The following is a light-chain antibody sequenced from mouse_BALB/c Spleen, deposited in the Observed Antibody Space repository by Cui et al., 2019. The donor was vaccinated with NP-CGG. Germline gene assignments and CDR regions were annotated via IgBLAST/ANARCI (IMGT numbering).Light chain of an antibody. J-gene: IGLJ1*01. CDR3: ALWYSNHWV. CDR1: TGAVTTKNY. Sequence: QAVLTQLPALTTSPGETVTLTCRSSTGAVTTKNYANWVQEKPDHLFTGLIGSTNKRAPGVPARFSGSLIGNKAVLTITGAQTEDETIYFCALWYSNHWVFGGGTKLTVL. V-gene: IGLV1*01. CDR2: STN.